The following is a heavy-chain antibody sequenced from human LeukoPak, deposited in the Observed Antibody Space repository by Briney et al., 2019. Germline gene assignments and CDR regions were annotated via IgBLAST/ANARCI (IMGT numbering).Heavy chain of an antibody. J-gene: IGHJ4*02. D-gene: IGHD6-19*01. CDR1: GFTSSDYQ. CDR3: ARLPMAGNYYFDS. Sequence: PGGSLRLSCAASGFTSSDYQMSWIRQAPGKGLEWVSYISGGGGLIYYADSVKGRFSISRDNAKNSLFLQMNSLRAEDTAVYYCARLPMAGNYYFDSWGQGTLVTVSS. V-gene: IGHV3-11*04. CDR2: ISGGGGLI.